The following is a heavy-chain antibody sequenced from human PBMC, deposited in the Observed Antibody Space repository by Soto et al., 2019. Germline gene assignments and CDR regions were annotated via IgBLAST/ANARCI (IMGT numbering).Heavy chain of an antibody. D-gene: IGHD4-17*01. V-gene: IGHV4-30-2*01. CDR3: ARGMTTVTTFDY. J-gene: IGHJ4*02. CDR1: GGSISSGGYS. Sequence: PSETLSLTCAVSGGSISSGGYSCNWIRQPPGKGLEWIGYIYHSGSTYYNPSLKSRVTISVDRSKNQLSLKLSSVTAADTAVYYCARGMTTVTTFDYWGQGTLVTVSS. CDR2: IYHSGST.